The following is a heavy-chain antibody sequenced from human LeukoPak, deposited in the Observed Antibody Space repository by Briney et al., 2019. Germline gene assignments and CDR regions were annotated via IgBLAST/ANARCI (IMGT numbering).Heavy chain of an antibody. CDR2: IQQVGSEK. J-gene: IGHJ4*02. CDR3: ARGRRSDGSGPPYFDY. CDR1: GFTFSSYW. D-gene: IGHD6-19*01. Sequence: GGSLRLSCAASGFTFSSYWMSWVRQAPGKGLEWVANIQQVGSEKYYVDSVKGRFTISRDNAKNSLYLQMNSLRAEDTAVYYCARGRRSDGSGPPYFDYWGQGTLVTVSS. V-gene: IGHV3-7*01.